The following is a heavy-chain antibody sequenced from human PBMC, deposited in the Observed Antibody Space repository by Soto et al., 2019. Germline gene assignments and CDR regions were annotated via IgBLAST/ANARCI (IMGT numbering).Heavy chain of an antibody. CDR2: ISDDGSNK. Sequence: GGSLRLSCAASGFTFSNYGMHWVRQAPGKGLEWVTFISDDGSNKYYADSMKGRFTMSRDNSKRTLYLQMSSLRVEDTAVYYCTKRRNVLRFLEWSSGMEVWGQGTTVTVSS. V-gene: IGHV3-30*18. CDR1: GFTFSNYG. D-gene: IGHD3-3*01. CDR3: TKRRNVLRFLEWSSGMEV. J-gene: IGHJ6*02.